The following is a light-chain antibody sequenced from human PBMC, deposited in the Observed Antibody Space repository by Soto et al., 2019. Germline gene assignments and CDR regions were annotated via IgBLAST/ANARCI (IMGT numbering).Light chain of an antibody. CDR3: ETWDINTQV. J-gene: IGLJ2*01. Sequence: QLVLTQSSSASASLGSSVKLTCTLSSGHSSYIIAWHQQQPGKAPRYLMKLEGSGSYNKGSGVPDRFSGSSSGADRYLTISILQFEDEADYYCETWDINTQVFGGGTKLTVL. CDR2: LEGSGSY. CDR1: SGHSSYI. V-gene: IGLV4-60*02.